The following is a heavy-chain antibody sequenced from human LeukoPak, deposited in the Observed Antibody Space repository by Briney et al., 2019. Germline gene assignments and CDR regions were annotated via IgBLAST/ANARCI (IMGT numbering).Heavy chain of an antibody. CDR3: ARDGYGTYYYDSSGYYSPEYFQH. J-gene: IGHJ1*01. D-gene: IGHD3-22*01. CDR1: GYTFTGYY. Sequence: VASVKVSCKASGYTFTGYYMHWVRQAPGQGLEWMGWINPNSGGTNYAQKFQGRVTMTRDTSISTAYMELSRLRSDDTAVYYCARDGYGTYYYDSSGYYSPEYFQHWGQGTLVTVSS. CDR2: INPNSGGT. V-gene: IGHV1-2*02.